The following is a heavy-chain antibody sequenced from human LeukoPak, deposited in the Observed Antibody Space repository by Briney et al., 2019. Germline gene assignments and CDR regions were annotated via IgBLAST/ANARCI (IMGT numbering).Heavy chain of an antibody. J-gene: IGHJ3*02. CDR2: IRGSGDVT. V-gene: IGHV3-23*01. D-gene: IGHD5-12*01. Sequence: PGGTLRLSWAAAGFTFSTYGMRWVSQAAGEGREWGSGIRGSGDVTYYAGSVKGRFTITRDNSKTMLYLQMNSLRAEDTAVSSCAKDDGVYSGYVGDDAFDIWGQGTMATVSS. CDR1: GFTFSTYG. CDR3: AKDDGVYSGYVGDDAFDI.